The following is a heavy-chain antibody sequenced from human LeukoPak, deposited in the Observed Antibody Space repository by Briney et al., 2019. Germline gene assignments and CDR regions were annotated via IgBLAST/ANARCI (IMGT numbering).Heavy chain of an antibody. V-gene: IGHV1-69*04. CDR3: ARDEDNYYDSSGYYPFDY. Sequence: SVKVSCKASGGTFSSYAISWVRQAPGQGLEWMGRIIPILGIANYAQKFQGRVTITADKSTSTAYMELSSLRSEDTAVYYCARDEDNYYDSSGYYPFDYWGQGTLVTVSS. J-gene: IGHJ4*02. CDR1: GGTFSSYA. D-gene: IGHD3-22*01. CDR2: IIPILGIA.